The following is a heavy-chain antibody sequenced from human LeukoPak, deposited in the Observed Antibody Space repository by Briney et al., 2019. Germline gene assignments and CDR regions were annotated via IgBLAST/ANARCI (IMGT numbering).Heavy chain of an antibody. D-gene: IGHD3-9*01. CDR2: ISGSGGST. CDR3: AKLPSYYDILTGSFDY. Sequence: SGGSLRLSCAASGFTFSSYAMSWVRLAPGKGLEWVSAISGSGGSTYYADSVKGRFTISRDNSKNTLYLQMNSLRAEDTAVYYCAKLPSYYDILTGSFDYWGQGTLVTVSS. CDR1: GFTFSSYA. V-gene: IGHV3-23*01. J-gene: IGHJ4*02.